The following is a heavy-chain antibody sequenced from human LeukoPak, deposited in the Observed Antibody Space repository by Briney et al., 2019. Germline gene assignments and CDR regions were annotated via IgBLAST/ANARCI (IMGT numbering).Heavy chain of an antibody. Sequence: GGSLRLSCAASGFTFSSYAMNWVRQAPGKRLEWVSYISTSSSAIYYADSVKGRFTISRDNAKNSLYLQMNSLRAEDTAVYYCARDKHTWEPAYYFDYWGQGTLVTASS. D-gene: IGHD1-26*01. J-gene: IGHJ4*02. CDR3: ARDKHTWEPAYYFDY. CDR2: ISTSSSAI. CDR1: GFTFSSYA. V-gene: IGHV3-48*01.